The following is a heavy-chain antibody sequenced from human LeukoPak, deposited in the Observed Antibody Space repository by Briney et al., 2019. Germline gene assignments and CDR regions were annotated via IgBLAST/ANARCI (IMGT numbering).Heavy chain of an antibody. CDR1: GGSISSSTYY. J-gene: IGHJ4*02. V-gene: IGHV4-39*01. CDR2: FSYSGST. CDR3: ARLRCSGSDCFHFDY. D-gene: IGHD2-21*02. Sequence: SETLSLTCTVSGGSISSSTYYWGWIRQPPGKGLEWIGSFSYSGSTYYTPSLKSRVTISVDTSKNQFSLKLSSVTAADTAVYYCARLRCSGSDCFHFDYWGQGTLLPVFS.